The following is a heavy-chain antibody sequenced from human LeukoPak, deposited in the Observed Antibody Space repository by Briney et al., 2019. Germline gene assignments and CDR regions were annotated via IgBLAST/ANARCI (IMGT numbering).Heavy chain of an antibody. CDR2: IKQDGSEI. CDR3: AKTGIDYVWGSFRSQYDY. CDR1: GFTFSNFY. D-gene: IGHD3-16*02. V-gene: IGHV3-7*01. Sequence: GGSLRLSCAASGFTFSNFYMSWVRQAPGRGLEWVANIKQDGSEINYVDSVKGRFPISRDNAENSLYLQMNSLRVEDTAIYYCAKTGIDYVWGSFRSQYDYWGQGTLVTVSS. J-gene: IGHJ4*02.